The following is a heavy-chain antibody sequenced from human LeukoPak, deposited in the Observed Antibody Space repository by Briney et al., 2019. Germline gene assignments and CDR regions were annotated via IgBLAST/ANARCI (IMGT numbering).Heavy chain of an antibody. Sequence: GGSLRLSCTASGFTFGDYAMTWVRQAPGKGLEWVGFIRSKAYGGTTEYAASVKGRFTISRDDSKSIAYLQMNSLKIEDTAVYYCTRDQTPYYWGQGTLVTVSS. J-gene: IGHJ4*02. V-gene: IGHV3-49*04. CDR2: IRSKAYGGTT. CDR3: TRDQTPYY. CDR1: GFTFGDYA.